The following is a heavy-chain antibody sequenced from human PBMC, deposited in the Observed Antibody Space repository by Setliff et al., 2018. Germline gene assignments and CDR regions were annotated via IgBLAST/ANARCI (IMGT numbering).Heavy chain of an antibody. J-gene: IGHJ6*03. V-gene: IGHV1-3*01. D-gene: IGHD3-3*01. Sequence: ASVKVSCKASGYTFTSYAMHWVRQAPGQRLEWMGWINAGNGNTKYSQKFQGRVTITRDTSASTAYMELSSLRSEDTAVYYCARALRFLEWLLPSGGYYYYYMDVWGKGTTVTVSS. CDR1: GYTFTSYA. CDR2: INAGNGNT. CDR3: ARALRFLEWLLPSGGYYYYYMDV.